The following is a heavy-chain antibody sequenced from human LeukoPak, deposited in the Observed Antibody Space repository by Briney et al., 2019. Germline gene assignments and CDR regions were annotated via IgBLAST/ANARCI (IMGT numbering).Heavy chain of an antibody. Sequence: KNGESLQISCKGSGYTFTNYWIAWVRQMPGKGLEWMGSIFPSDSDTRYSPSFQGQVTFSADKSISTAYLQWSSLKASDTAMYYCAKYGDSNLDYWGQGTLVTVSS. D-gene: IGHD4-17*01. J-gene: IGHJ4*02. CDR3: AKYGDSNLDY. CDR1: GYTFTNYW. V-gene: IGHV5-51*01. CDR2: IFPSDSDT.